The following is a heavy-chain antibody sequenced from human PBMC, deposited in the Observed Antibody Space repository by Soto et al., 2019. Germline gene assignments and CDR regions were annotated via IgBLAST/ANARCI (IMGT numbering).Heavy chain of an antibody. D-gene: IGHD3-3*01. J-gene: IGHJ6*02. CDR3: ARVTLRYYDFWSGFRTQYGMDV. Sequence: SETLSLTCGVYGGSFSGHYWSWIRQRPGQGLEWVGEINHSGSTNYNPSLKCRVTISVDTSKNQFSLKLSSVTAADTAVYYCARVTLRYYDFWSGFRTQYGMDVWGQGTTVTVSS. CDR2: INHSGST. V-gene: IGHV4-34*01. CDR1: GGSFSGHY.